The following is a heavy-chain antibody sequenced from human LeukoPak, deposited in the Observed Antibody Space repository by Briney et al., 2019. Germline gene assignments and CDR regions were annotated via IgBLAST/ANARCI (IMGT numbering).Heavy chain of an antibody. CDR3: TTDGVAGRSDYYYYMDV. J-gene: IGHJ6*03. Sequence: PGGSLRLSCAASGFTFSNAWMSWVRQAPGKGLEWVGRIKSKTDGGTTDYAAPVKGRFTISRDDSKNTLYLQMNNLKTEDTAVYYCTTDGVAGRSDYYYYMDVWGKGTTVTVSS. V-gene: IGHV3-15*01. CDR1: GFTFSNAW. CDR2: IKSKTDGGTT. D-gene: IGHD6-19*01.